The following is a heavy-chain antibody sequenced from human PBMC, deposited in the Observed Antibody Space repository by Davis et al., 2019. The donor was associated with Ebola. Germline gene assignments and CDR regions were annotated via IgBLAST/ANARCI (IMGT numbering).Heavy chain of an antibody. CDR3: ARRGGYGYFDW. J-gene: IGHJ4*01. CDR2: ISSRGDYT. CDR1: GFTFSDYY. D-gene: IGHD5-18*01. V-gene: IGHV3-11*03. Sequence: PGGSLRLSCAASGFTFSDYYMSWIRQAPGKGLEWISYISSRGDYTNYADSVKGRFTISRDNSKNTLYLQMSSLRAEDTAVYYCARRGGYGYFDWWGHGTLVTVS.